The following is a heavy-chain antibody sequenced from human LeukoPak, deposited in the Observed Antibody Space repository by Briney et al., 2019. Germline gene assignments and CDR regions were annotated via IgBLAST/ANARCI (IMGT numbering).Heavy chain of an antibody. CDR1: GGSISTYY. V-gene: IGHV4-59*01. CDR3: ARRSLMDTAAGDAFDI. J-gene: IGHJ3*02. D-gene: IGHD5-18*01. CDR2: IYYSGST. Sequence: SETLSLTCTVSGGSISTYYWSWIRQPPGKGLEWIGYIYYSGSTNYNPSLKSRVTISVDTSKNQFSLKLSSVTAADTAVYYRARRSLMDTAAGDAFDIWGQGTMVTVSS.